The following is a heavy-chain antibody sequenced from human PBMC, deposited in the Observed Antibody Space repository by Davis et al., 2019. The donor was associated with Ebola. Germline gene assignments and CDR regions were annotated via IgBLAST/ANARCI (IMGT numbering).Heavy chain of an antibody. Sequence: SETLSLTCAVYGGSFKSYYWNWIRQAPGKGLEWIGEINHSGSTYYSPSLRSRVTISVDTSKNLFSLKLTSVTAADTAVYYCARGDSYYDPSGYYAGPESPDHWGQGTLVSVSS. J-gene: IGHJ4*02. CDR2: INHSGST. CDR1: GGSFKSYY. CDR3: ARGDSYYDPSGYYAGPESPDH. D-gene: IGHD3-22*01. V-gene: IGHV4-34*01.